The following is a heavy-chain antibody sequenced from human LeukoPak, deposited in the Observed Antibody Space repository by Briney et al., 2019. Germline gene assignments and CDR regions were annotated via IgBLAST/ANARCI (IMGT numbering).Heavy chain of an antibody. D-gene: IGHD3-22*01. CDR2: IYPGDSHV. CDR1: GYTFINYN. J-gene: IGHJ4*02. CDR3: ARLDEGFYYDGGGFLY. Sequence: GESLKISCSGSGYTFINYNIAWVRQMPGKGLEFMGIIYPGDSHVTYSPSFQGQVTISADKSVSTTYLQWSSLKASDTAIYYCARLDEGFYYDGGGFLYWGQGTLLAVSS. V-gene: IGHV5-51*01.